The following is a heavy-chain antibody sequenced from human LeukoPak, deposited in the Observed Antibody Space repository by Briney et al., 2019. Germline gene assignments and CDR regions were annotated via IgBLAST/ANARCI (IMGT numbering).Heavy chain of an antibody. D-gene: IGHD2-15*01. CDR1: GFTFDDYA. J-gene: IGHJ4*02. CDR3: AKDGMVAATIYYFDY. Sequence: GGPLRLSCAASGFTFDDYAMHWVRQAPGKGLEWVSGISWNSGSIGYADSVKGRFTISRDNAKNSLYLQMNSLRAEDTALYYCAKDGMVAATIYYFDYWGQGTLVTVSS. V-gene: IGHV3-9*01. CDR2: ISWNSGSI.